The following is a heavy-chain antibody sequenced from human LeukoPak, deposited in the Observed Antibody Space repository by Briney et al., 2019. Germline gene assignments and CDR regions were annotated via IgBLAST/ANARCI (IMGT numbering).Heavy chain of an antibody. CDR3: ARGLVPADYYFDS. CDR1: GFTFSSYS. CDR2: ISSSSYI. D-gene: IGHD2-2*01. Sequence: GGSLRLSCAASGFTFSSYSMNWVRQAPGKGLEWVSSISSSSYIYYADSVKGRFTISRDNAKNSLYLQMNSLRAEDTAVYYCARGLVPADYYFDSWGQGTLVTVSS. J-gene: IGHJ4*02. V-gene: IGHV3-21*01.